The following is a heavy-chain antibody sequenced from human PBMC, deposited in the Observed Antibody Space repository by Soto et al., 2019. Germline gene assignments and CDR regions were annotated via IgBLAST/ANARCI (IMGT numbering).Heavy chain of an antibody. Sequence: QVQSVESGGGVVQPGRSLRLSCATSGFSFSSYAMHWVRQAPGKGREWVAVISYDGSDKYYADSVKGRFTISRDNSKNTLYLQMYSLGAEDTAVYFCAREIARLLGCWGQGTLVTVSS. V-gene: IGHV3-30-3*01. CDR2: ISYDGSDK. CDR3: AREIARLLGC. CDR1: GFSFSSYA. D-gene: IGHD2-21*01. J-gene: IGHJ4*02.